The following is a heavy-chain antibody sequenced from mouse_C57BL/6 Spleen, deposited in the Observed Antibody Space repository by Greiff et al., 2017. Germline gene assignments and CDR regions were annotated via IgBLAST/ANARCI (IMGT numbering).Heavy chain of an antibody. CDR3: ARGDLLEDY. V-gene: IGHV3-6*01. Sequence: EVQLQESGPGLVKPSQSLSLTCSVTGYSITSGYYWNWIRQFPGNKLEWMGYISYDGSNNYNPSLKNRISITRDTSKNQFFLKLNSVTTEDTATYYCARGDLLEDYWGQGTTLTVSS. CDR1: GYSITSGYY. CDR2: ISYDGSN. J-gene: IGHJ2*01. D-gene: IGHD2-1*01.